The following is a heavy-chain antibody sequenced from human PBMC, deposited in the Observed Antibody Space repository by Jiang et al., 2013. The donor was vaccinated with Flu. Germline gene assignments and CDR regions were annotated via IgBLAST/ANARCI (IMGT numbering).Heavy chain of an antibody. CDR2: MNPNSGNT. Sequence: SGAEVKKPGASVKVSCKASGYTFTSYDINWVRQATGQGLEWMGWMNPNSGNTGYAQKFQGRVTMTRNTSVSTAYMELSSLRSEDTAVYYCATYCSGGSCYSDDAFDIWGQGTMVTVSS. CDR3: ATYCSGGSCYSDDAFDI. V-gene: IGHV1-8*02. CDR1: GYTFTSYD. J-gene: IGHJ3*02. D-gene: IGHD2-15*01.